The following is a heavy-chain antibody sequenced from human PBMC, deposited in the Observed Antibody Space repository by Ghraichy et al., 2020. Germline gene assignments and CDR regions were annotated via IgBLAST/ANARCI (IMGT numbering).Heavy chain of an antibody. CDR1: GFTFSSYW. CDR2: IKQDGSEK. Sequence: GGSLRLSCAASGFTFSSYWMSWVRQAPGKGLEWVANIKQDGSEKYYVDSVKGRFTISRDNAKNSLYLQMNSLRAEDTAVYYCATTRQGVAKYNWFDPWGQGTLVTVSS. D-gene: IGHD5-12*01. CDR3: ATTRQGVAKYNWFDP. V-gene: IGHV3-7*01. J-gene: IGHJ5*02.